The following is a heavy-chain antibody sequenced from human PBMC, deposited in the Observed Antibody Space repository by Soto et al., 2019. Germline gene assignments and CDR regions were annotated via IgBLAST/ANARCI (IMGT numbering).Heavy chain of an antibody. CDR2: IKSEKDGGAI. CDR1: GFNFRNAW. CDR3: VTDPGHYEDH. J-gene: IGHJ4*02. D-gene: IGHD4-17*01. V-gene: IGHV3-15*01. Sequence: EVQLVESGGGLVKPGGSLRLSCAASGFNFRNAWMSWFRQAPGKGPEWVARIKSEKDGGAIDYAAPVKGTYSISRDDSRHILYLYMNSLRSEDTAVYYCVTDPGHYEDHWGQGTQVTVSS.